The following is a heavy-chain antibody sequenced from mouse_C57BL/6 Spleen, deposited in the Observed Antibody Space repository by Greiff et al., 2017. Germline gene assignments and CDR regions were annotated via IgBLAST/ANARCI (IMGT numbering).Heavy chain of an antibody. CDR2: INPRNGGT. CDR1: GYTFTSYW. J-gene: IGHJ1*03. V-gene: IGHV1-53*01. CDR3: APTGTYLYFDV. D-gene: IGHD4-1*02. Sequence: QVQLQQPGTELVKPGASVKLSCKASGYTFTSYWMHWVKQRPGQGLEWIGNINPRNGGTNYNEKFKSKATLTVDKSSSTAYMQLSSLTSEEAAVYYCAPTGTYLYFDVWGTGTTVTVSS.